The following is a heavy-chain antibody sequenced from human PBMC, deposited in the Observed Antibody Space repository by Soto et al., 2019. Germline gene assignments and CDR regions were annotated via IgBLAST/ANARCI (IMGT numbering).Heavy chain of an antibody. V-gene: IGHV4-30-4*01. CDR2: IYYSGST. CDR1: GGSISSGDYY. CDR3: ARGGGYSYVFDNWFDP. D-gene: IGHD5-18*01. J-gene: IGHJ5*02. Sequence: SETLSLTCAVYGGSISSGDYYWSWIRQPPGKGLEWIGYIYYSGSTYYNPSLKSRVTISVDTSKNQFSLKLSSVTAADTAVYYCARGGGYSYVFDNWFDPWGQGTLVTVSS.